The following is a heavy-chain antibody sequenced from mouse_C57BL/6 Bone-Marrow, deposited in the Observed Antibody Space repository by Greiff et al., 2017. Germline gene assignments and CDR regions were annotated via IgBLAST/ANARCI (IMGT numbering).Heavy chain of an antibody. D-gene: IGHD2-5*01. V-gene: IGHV10-3*01. Sequence: EVQLVESGGGLVQPKGSLKLSCAASGFTFNTYAMHWVRQAPGKGLEWVARIRSKSSKYASYYADSVKDRFTISRYDSQIILYLQMINLKTEDIALCYCVRAVYYSNFYYARDYWGQGTSVTVSS. CDR3: VRAVYYSNFYYARDY. CDR2: IRSKSSKYAS. CDR1: GFTFNTYA. J-gene: IGHJ4*01.